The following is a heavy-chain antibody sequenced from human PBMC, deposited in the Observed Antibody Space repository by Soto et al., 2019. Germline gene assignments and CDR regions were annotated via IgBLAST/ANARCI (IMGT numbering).Heavy chain of an antibody. Sequence: SVKVSCKASGGTFSSYTISWVRQAPGQGLEWMGRIIPILGIANYAQKFQDRVTITADKSTSTAYMELSSLRSEDTAVYYCARGLYDSSGYYSFVPFDYWGQGTLVTVSS. J-gene: IGHJ4*02. CDR2: IIPILGIA. V-gene: IGHV1-69*02. CDR3: ARGLYDSSGYYSFVPFDY. D-gene: IGHD3-22*01. CDR1: GGTFSSYT.